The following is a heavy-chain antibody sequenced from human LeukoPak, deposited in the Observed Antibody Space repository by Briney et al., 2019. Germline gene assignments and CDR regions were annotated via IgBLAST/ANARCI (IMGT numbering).Heavy chain of an antibody. J-gene: IGHJ4*02. CDR2: IDPSDSYT. CDR1: GSSFTSYW. CDR3: ARRRSSSSWQFPFDY. V-gene: IGHV5-10-1*01. D-gene: IGHD6-13*01. Sequence: GASLKISCKGSGSSFTSYWISWGRQMPGKGLEWVGRIDPSDSYTNYSPSFQGHVTISADKSISTAYLQWSSLKASDTAMYYCARRRSSSSWQFPFDYWGQGTLVTVSS.